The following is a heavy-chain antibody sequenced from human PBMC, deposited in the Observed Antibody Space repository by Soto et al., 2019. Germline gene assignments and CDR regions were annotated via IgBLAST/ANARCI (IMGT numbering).Heavy chain of an antibody. CDR2: ISGSGGST. Sequence: EVQVLESGGGLVQPGGSLRLSFAASGFTFATYGMSWVRQAPGKGLEWVSGISGSGGSTYYADSVKGRFTISRDNSKNTLYLQMNSLRSEDTAVYYCAHGSLTPDYWGQGTLVTVSS. V-gene: IGHV3-23*01. CDR3: AHGSLTPDY. J-gene: IGHJ4*02. CDR1: GFTFATYG.